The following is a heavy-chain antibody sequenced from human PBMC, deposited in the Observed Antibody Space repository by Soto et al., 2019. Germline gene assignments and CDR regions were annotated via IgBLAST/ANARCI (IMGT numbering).Heavy chain of an antibody. CDR1: GFTFSNYA. V-gene: IGHV3-64*01. J-gene: IGHJ4*02. CDR2: ISSNGVST. D-gene: IGHD5-12*01. CDR3: ARAISGYDPYDY. Sequence: GGSLRLSCAASGFTFSNYAMHWVRQAPGKGLEYVSAISSNGVSTYYANSVKGRFTISRDNSRNTLYLQVGSLRVEDMAVYYCARAISGYDPYDYWGQGALVTVSS.